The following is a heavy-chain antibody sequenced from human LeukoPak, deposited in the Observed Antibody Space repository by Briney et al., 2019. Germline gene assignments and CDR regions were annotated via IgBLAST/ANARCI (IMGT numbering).Heavy chain of an antibody. D-gene: IGHD1-26*01. V-gene: IGHV3-23*01. Sequence: AGGSLRLSCAASGFTFSSYAMTWVRQAPGKGLEWVSAISGGGISTYYADSVKGRFTISRDNSQNTLYLQMNSLRAEDTAVYYCAKDRVGAILYFDSWGQGTLVTVSS. CDR1: GFTFSSYA. J-gene: IGHJ4*02. CDR2: ISGGGIST. CDR3: AKDRVGAILYFDS.